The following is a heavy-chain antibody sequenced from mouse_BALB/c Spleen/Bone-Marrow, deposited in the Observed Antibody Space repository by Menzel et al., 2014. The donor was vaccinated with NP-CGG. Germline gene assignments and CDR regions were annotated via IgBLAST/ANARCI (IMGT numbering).Heavy chain of an antibody. V-gene: IGHV1-7*01. CDR2: INPSTGYT. D-gene: IGHD2-1*01. Sequence: QVQLKESGAELAKPGASVKMSCKASGYTFTSYWMHWVKQRPGQGLEWIGYINPSTGYTDHNQKFNDKATLTADKSSSTAYMQLSSLTSKDSAVYYCARGNPLYAMDYWGQGTSVTVSS. J-gene: IGHJ4*01. CDR3: ARGNPLYAMDY. CDR1: GYTFTSYW.